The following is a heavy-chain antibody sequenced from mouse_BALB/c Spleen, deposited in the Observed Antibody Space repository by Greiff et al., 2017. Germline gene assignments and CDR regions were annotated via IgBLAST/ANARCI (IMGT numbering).Heavy chain of an antibody. CDR1: GFTFNTYA. D-gene: IGHD2-2*01. CDR2: IRSKSNNYAT. Sequence: EAGGGLVQPKGSLKLSCAASGFTFNTYAMNWVRQAPGKGLEWVARIRSKSNNYATYYADSVKDRFTISRDDSQSMLYLQMNNLKTEDTAMYYCVRDGYLYYYAMDYWGQGTSVTVSS. CDR3: VRDGYLYYYAMDY. V-gene: IGHV10-1*02. J-gene: IGHJ4*01.